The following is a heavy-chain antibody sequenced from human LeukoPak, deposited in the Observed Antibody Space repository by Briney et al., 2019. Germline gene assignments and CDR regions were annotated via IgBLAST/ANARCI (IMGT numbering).Heavy chain of an antibody. CDR1: GFTFSSYW. V-gene: IGHV3-74*03. Sequence: GGSLRLSCAASGFTFSSYWMHWVRQAPGKGLVWVSRINSDGSSITYADSVKGRFTISRDNAKNTLYLQMNSLRVEDTAVYFCAKNEKSSSASSSDYWGQGTLVTVSS. CDR2: INSDGSSI. D-gene: IGHD2-15*01. CDR3: AKNEKSSSASSSDY. J-gene: IGHJ4*02.